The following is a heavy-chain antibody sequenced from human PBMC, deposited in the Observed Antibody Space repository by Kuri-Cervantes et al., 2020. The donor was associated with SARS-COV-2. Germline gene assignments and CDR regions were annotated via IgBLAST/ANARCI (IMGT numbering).Heavy chain of an antibody. CDR2: ISWNSGSI. CDR3: AKVGLAQNDFWSGYYTG. D-gene: IGHD3-3*01. Sequence: GGSLRLSCAASGFTFDDYAMHWVRQAPGKGLEWVSGISWNSGSIGYADSVKGRFTISRDNAKNTLYLQMNSLRAEDTAVYYCAKVGLAQNDFWSGYYTGWGQGTLVTVSS. CDR1: GFTFDDYA. V-gene: IGHV3-9*01. J-gene: IGHJ4*02.